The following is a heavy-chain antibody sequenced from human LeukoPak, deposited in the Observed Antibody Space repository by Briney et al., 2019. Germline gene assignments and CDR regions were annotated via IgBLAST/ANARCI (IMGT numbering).Heavy chain of an antibody. D-gene: IGHD3-22*01. CDR1: GFTFSSYG. J-gene: IGHJ4*02. Sequence: GGSLRLSCAASGFTFSSYGMHWVRQAPGKGLEWVAVISYDGSNKCYADSVKGRFTISRDNSKNTLYLQMNSLRAEDTAVYYCAKGGYYFDYWGQGTLVTVSS. CDR3: AKGGYYFDY. V-gene: IGHV3-30*18. CDR2: ISYDGSNK.